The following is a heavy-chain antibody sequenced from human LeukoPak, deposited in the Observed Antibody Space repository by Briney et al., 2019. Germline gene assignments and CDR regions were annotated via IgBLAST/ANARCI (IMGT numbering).Heavy chain of an antibody. J-gene: IGHJ4*02. CDR3: ARHPPRKWLSLTYYFDY. CDR2: INHSGST. Sequence: PSETLSLTCAVYGGSFSGYYWSWIRQPPGKGLEWIGEINHSGSTNYNPSLKSRVTISVDTSKNQFSLKLSSVTAADTAVYYCARHPPRKWLSLTYYFDYWGQGTLVTVPS. V-gene: IGHV4-34*01. CDR1: GGSFSGYY. D-gene: IGHD3-22*01.